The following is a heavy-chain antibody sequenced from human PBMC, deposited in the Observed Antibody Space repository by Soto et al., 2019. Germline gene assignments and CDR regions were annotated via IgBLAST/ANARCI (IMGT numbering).Heavy chain of an antibody. Sequence: ESGGGVVQPGRSLRLSCAASGFTFSSYGMHWVRQAPGKGLEWVAVIWYDGSNKYYADSVKGRFTISRDNSKNTLYLQMNSLRAEDTAVYYCARDVPKWELSDAFDIWGQGTMVTVSS. J-gene: IGHJ3*02. CDR1: GFTFSSYG. CDR2: IWYDGSNK. CDR3: ARDVPKWELSDAFDI. D-gene: IGHD1-26*01. V-gene: IGHV3-33*01.